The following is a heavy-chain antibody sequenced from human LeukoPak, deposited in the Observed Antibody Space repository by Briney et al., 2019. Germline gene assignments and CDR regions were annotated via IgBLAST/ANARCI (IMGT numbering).Heavy chain of an antibody. Sequence: SETLSLTCTVSGGSISSSSYYWGWIRQPPGKGLEWIGSIYYSGSTYYNPSLKSRVTISVDTSKNQFSLKLSSVTAADTAVYYCAREWRITMVSGDWGQGTLVTVSS. CDR2: IYYSGST. D-gene: IGHD3-10*01. CDR1: GGSISSSSYY. V-gene: IGHV4-39*07. CDR3: AREWRITMVSGD. J-gene: IGHJ4*02.